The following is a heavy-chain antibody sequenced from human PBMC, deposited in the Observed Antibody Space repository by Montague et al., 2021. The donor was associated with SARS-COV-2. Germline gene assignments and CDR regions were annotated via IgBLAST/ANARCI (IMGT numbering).Heavy chain of an antibody. CDR3: ARAERGSCGDGNCYQYFFNY. CDR1: GDSVSTNSGT. Sequence: CAISGDSVSTNSGTWNWVRLSPSRGLEWLGRTYYRSEWYSDYPVSVKSRISINPDTSKNQFSLQLNSVTPEDTAVYYCARAERGSCGDGNCYQYFFNYWGQGTLVIVSS. CDR2: TYYRSEWYS. V-gene: IGHV6-1*01. J-gene: IGHJ4*02. D-gene: IGHD2-15*01.